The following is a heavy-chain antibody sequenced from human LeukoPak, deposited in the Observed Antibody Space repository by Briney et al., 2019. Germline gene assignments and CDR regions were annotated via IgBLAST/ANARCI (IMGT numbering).Heavy chain of an antibody. CDR2: ISWNSGSI. Sequence: GRSLRLSCAASGFTFDDYAMHWVRQAPGKGLEWVSGISWNSGSIGYADSVKGRFTISRDNAENSLYLQMNSLRAEDTALYYCAKDSKYDILTGSDAFDIWGQGTMVTVSS. J-gene: IGHJ3*02. V-gene: IGHV3-9*01. CDR3: AKDSKYDILTGSDAFDI. CDR1: GFTFDDYA. D-gene: IGHD3-9*01.